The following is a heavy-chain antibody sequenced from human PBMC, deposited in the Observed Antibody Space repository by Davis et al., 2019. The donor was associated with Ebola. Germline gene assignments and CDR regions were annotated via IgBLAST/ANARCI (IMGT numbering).Heavy chain of an antibody. CDR3: ARDYTSDP. J-gene: IGHJ5*02. Sequence: ASVKVSCKASGYTFTGYYMHWVRQAPGQGLEWMGWINCNSGGTNYPQKFQGRVTMTRDTSITKAYMELTRLTSDDTAVYYCARDYTSDPWGQGTLVTVSS. V-gene: IGHV1-2*02. CDR1: GYTFTGYY. D-gene: IGHD3-16*01. CDR2: INCNSGGT.